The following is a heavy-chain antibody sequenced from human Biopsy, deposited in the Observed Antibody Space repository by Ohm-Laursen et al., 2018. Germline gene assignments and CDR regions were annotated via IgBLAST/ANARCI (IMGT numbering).Heavy chain of an antibody. D-gene: IGHD5-18*01. CDR3: AKDRYNYTPIGGFSMDV. Sequence: SLRLSCAASGFTFNNYGMQWVRQAPGKGLEWVAFIFYDGSNTYYADSVKGRFTISRDNSRDTLYLQMSGLRAEDTAVYYCAKDRYNYTPIGGFSMDVWGQGTTVTVSS. CDR1: GFTFNNYG. J-gene: IGHJ6*02. V-gene: IGHV3-30*18. CDR2: IFYDGSNT.